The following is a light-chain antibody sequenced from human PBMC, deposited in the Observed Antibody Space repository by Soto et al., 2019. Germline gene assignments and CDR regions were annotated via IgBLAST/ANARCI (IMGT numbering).Light chain of an antibody. J-gene: IGKJ2*01. V-gene: IGKV1-39*01. CDR2: AAS. CDR3: QKSSSIPYT. CDR1: QTISTY. Sequence: DIQMTQSPSSLSASVGDRVTITCRASQTISTYLNWYQQNPGKAPKLLIYAASNLQNGVPSRFSGSGSGTDFTLTIGSLQPEDFATYYCQKSSSIPYTFGQGTKLEIK.